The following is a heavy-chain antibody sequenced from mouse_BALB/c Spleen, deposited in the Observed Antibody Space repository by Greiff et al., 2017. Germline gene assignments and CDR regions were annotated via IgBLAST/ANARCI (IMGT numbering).Heavy chain of an antibody. D-gene: IGHD2-10*02. CDR3: ARREYGNPYAMDY. J-gene: IGHJ4*01. V-gene: IGHV1S137*01. Sequence: VQLQESGAELVRPGVSVKISCKGSGYTFTDYAMHWVKQSHAKSLEWIGVISTYYGDASYNQKFKGKATMTVDKSSSTAYMELARLTSEDSAIYYCARREYGNPYAMDYWGQGTSVTVSS. CDR1: GYTFTDYA. CDR2: ISTYYGDA.